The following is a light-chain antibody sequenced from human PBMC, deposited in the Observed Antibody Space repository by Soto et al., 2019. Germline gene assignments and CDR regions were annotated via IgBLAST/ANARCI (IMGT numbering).Light chain of an antibody. CDR3: AAWDDSLNGYV. J-gene: IGLJ1*01. V-gene: IGLV1-44*01. Sequence: QSVLTQPPSASGTPGQRVTISCTGSSSNIGSNSVIWYQVLPGTAPKLLIYSLNQRPSGVPDRFSGSQSATSASLAISGLQSEDEADYYCAAWDDSLNGYVFGTGTKLTV. CDR1: SSNIGSNS. CDR2: SLN.